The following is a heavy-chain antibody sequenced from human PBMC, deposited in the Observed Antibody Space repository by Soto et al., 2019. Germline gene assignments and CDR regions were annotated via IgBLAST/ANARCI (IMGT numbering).Heavy chain of an antibody. Sequence: QVQLVPSGAEVKKPGASVKVSCKASGYTFTGYYMHWVRQAPGQGLEWMGWINPNSGGTNDAQKFQGWVTMTRDTSISTAYMELSRLRSDDTAVYYCARMAAAGPYYYYGMDVWCQGTTVTVSS. V-gene: IGHV1-2*04. J-gene: IGHJ6*02. CDR1: GYTFTGYY. D-gene: IGHD6-13*01. CDR3: ARMAAAGPYYYYGMDV. CDR2: INPNSGGT.